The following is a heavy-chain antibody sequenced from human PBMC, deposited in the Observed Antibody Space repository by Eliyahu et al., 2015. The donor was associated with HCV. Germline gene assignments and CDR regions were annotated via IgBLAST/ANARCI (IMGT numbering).Heavy chain of an antibody. J-gene: IGHJ3*02. CDR1: GYTFXSXY. D-gene: IGHD3-22*01. V-gene: IGHV1-46*03. CDR2: INPSGGST. Sequence: QVQLVQSGAEVKKPGASVKVSXKASGYTFXSXYMXWVRQAPGQGLEWMGIINPSGGSTSYAQKFQGRVTMTRDTSTSTVYMELSSLRSEDTAVYYCARVSYYDSSGQVDAFDIWGQGTMVTVSS. CDR3: ARVSYYDSSGQVDAFDI.